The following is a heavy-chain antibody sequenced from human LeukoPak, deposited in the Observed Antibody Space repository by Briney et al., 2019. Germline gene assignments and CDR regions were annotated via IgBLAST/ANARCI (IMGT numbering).Heavy chain of an antibody. CDR3: ARGIRIQLWLVDY. D-gene: IGHD5-18*01. J-gene: IGHJ4*02. CDR2: INPSGGST. CDR1: GYTFTSYD. V-gene: IGHV1-46*03. Sequence: ASVKVSCKASGYTFTSYDINWVRQATGQGLEWMGIINPSGGSTSYAQKFQGRVTMTRDTSTSTVYMELSSLRSEDTAVYYCARGIRIQLWLVDYWGQGTLVTVSS.